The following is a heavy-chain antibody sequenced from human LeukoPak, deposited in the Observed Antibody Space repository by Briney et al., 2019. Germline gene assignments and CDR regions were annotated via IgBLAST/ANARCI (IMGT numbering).Heavy chain of an antibody. D-gene: IGHD4-23*01. CDR2: ISSSSSYI. CDR1: GFTFSSYS. V-gene: IGHV3-21*04. J-gene: IGHJ4*02. Sequence: PGGSLRLSCAASGFTFSSYSMNWVRQAPGKGPEWVSSISSSSSYIYYADSVKGRFTISRDNSKNTLYLQMNSLRAEDTAVYYCAKDYGGNTSPIDYWGQGTLVTVSS. CDR3: AKDYGGNTSPIDY.